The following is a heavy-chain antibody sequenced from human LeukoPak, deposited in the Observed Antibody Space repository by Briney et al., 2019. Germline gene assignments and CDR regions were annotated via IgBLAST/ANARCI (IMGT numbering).Heavy chain of an antibody. Sequence: GESLKISCKGSGYSFTNYWIGWVRQMPGKGLEGMGIIYPGDSDTRYSPSFRGQVTISADKSISTAYLQWSSLKASDTAMYYCAREGNYNVLTGYYHYFDCWGQGTLVTVSS. CDR1: GYSFTNYW. CDR3: AREGNYNVLTGYYHYFDC. V-gene: IGHV5-51*01. J-gene: IGHJ4*02. D-gene: IGHD3-9*01. CDR2: IYPGDSDT.